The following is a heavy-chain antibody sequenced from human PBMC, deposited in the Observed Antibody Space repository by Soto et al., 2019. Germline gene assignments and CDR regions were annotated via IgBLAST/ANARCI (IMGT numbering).Heavy chain of an antibody. Sequence: GGSLRLSCAASGFTFSSYWMHWVRQAPGKGLVWVSRINSDGSSTSYADSVKGRFTISRDNAKNTLYLQMNSLRAEDTAVYYCARDRLFGVPKYYYYYGMDVWGQGTTVTVSS. J-gene: IGHJ6*02. V-gene: IGHV3-74*01. CDR3: ARDRLFGVPKYYYYYGMDV. D-gene: IGHD3-10*01. CDR1: GFTFSSYW. CDR2: INSDGSST.